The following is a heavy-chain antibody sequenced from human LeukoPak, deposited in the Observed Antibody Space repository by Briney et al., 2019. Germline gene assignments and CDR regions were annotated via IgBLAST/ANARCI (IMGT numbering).Heavy chain of an antibody. V-gene: IGHV1-46*01. CDR3: ARVKKGSVQLFAFDI. D-gene: IGHD4-11*01. J-gene: IGHJ3*02. CDR1: GYTFTSYY. CDR2: INPSGGST. Sequence: ASVKVSCKASGYTFTSYYMHWVRQAPGQGLEWMGIINPSGGSTSYAQKFQGRVTMARDTSTSTVYMELSSLRSEDTAVYYCARVKKGSVQLFAFDIWGQGTMVTVSS.